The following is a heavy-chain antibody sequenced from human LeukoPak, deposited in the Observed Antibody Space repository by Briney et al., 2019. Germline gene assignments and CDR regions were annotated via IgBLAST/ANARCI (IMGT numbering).Heavy chain of an antibody. V-gene: IGHV3-30*18. CDR3: AKDPNGSAHY. Sequence: PGRSLRLSCAASGFTFSSYGMHWVRQGPGKGLEWVAVISYDGSNKYYADSVKGRFTISRDNSKNTLYLQMNSLRAEDTAVYYCAKDPNGSAHYWGQGTLVTVSS. D-gene: IGHD3-10*01. J-gene: IGHJ4*02. CDR2: ISYDGSNK. CDR1: GFTFSSYG.